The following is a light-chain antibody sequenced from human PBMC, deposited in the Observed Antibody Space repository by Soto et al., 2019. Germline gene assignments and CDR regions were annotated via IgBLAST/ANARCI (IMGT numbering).Light chain of an antibody. J-gene: IGKJ2*01. V-gene: IGKV3-15*01. Sequence: EIVMTQSPATLSVSPGERATLSCRASQSVSSNLAWYQQKPGQAPRPLIYGASTRATGIPARFSGSGSGTEFTLTISSLRSEDFAVYYCQQYNNWPRTFGQGTKLEIK. CDR2: GAS. CDR3: QQYNNWPRT. CDR1: QSVSSN.